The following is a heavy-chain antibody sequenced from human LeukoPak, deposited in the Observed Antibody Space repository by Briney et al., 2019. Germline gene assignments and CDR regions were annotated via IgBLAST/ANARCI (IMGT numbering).Heavy chain of an antibody. CDR2: IYSAGST. V-gene: IGHV3-53*01. J-gene: IGHJ4*02. CDR3: ARAKPKNMVRGLIMRRESRYYFDY. CDR1: GFTVSSNS. D-gene: IGHD3-10*01. Sequence: GGSLRLSCTVSGFTVSSNSMSWVRQAPGKGLEWVSFIYSAGSTHYSDSVKGRFTISIDNSKNTLYLQMNSPRAEDTAVYYCARAKPKNMVRGLIMRRESRYYFDYWGQGTLVTVSS.